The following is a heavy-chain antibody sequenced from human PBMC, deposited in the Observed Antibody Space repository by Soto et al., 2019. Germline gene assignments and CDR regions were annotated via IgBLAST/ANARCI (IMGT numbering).Heavy chain of an antibody. CDR2: TYYRSKWYY. Sequence: PSQTLSLTCAITGDSVSSNSAGWSWVRQSPSRGLEWLGRTYYRSKWYYEYAVSVRGRITINPDTSKNQYSLQLNYVTPEDTAVYYCARVHCSAGTCLDGLDFWGQGTTVTVSS. CDR1: GDSVSSNSAG. J-gene: IGHJ6*02. D-gene: IGHD2-15*01. V-gene: IGHV6-1*01. CDR3: ARVHCSAGTCLDGLDF.